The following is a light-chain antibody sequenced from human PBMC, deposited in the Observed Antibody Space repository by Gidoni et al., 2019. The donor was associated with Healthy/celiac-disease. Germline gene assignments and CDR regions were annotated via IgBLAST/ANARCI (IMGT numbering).Light chain of an antibody. CDR1: QSVSSY. V-gene: IGKV3-11*01. CDR3: QQRRT. Sequence: ELVLTQPPATLALSPGERATLPCRASQSVSSYLAWYQQKPGQAPRLLIYDASNRATGIPARFSGSGSGTDFTLTISSLEPEDFAVYYCQQRRTFGGGTKVEIK. J-gene: IGKJ4*01. CDR2: DAS.